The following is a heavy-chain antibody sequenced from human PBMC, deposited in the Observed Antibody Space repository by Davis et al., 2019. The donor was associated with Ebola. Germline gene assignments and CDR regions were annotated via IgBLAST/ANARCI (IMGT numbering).Heavy chain of an antibody. CDR3: ATGSSGYYYFDY. CDR2: VSGSGGSA. D-gene: IGHD3-22*01. Sequence: GGSLRLSCAASGFTFDDYAMHWVRQAPGKGLEWVSAVSGSGGSAYYADSVKGRFTISRDNSKNTLYLQMHILRAEDTAVYYCATGSSGYYYFDYWGQGTLVTVSS. V-gene: IGHV3-23*01. CDR1: GFTFDDYA. J-gene: IGHJ4*02.